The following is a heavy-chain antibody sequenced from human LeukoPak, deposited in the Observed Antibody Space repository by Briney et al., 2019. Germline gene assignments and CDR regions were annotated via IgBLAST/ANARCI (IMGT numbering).Heavy chain of an antibody. J-gene: IGHJ4*02. CDR2: INPNSGGT. CDR1: GHTFTGYY. CDR3: ARAGVVVVAATYFDY. Sequence: ASVKVSCTASGHTFTGYYMHWVRQAPGQGLEWMGWINPNSGGTNYAQKFQGRVTMTRDTSISTAYMELSRLRSDDTAVYYCARAGVVVVAATYFDYWGQGTLVTVSS. D-gene: IGHD2-15*01. V-gene: IGHV1-2*02.